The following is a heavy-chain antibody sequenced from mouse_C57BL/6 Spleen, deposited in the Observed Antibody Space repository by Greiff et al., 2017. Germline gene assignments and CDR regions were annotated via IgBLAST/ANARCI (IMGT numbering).Heavy chain of an antibody. J-gene: IGHJ1*03. CDR3: ARFYDGYYRYFDV. Sequence: VQLQQSGAELARPGASVKLSCKASGYTFTSYGISWVKQRTGQGLEWIGEIYPRSGNTYYNEKFKGKATLTADKSSSTAYMELRSLTSEDSAVYVCARFYDGYYRYFDVWGTGTTVTVSS. V-gene: IGHV1-81*01. CDR1: GYTFTSYG. D-gene: IGHD2-3*01. CDR2: IYPRSGNT.